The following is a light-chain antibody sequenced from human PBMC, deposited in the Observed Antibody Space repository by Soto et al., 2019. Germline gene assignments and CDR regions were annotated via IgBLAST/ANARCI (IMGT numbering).Light chain of an antibody. V-gene: IGLV2-8*01. CDR3: KSYAGSNTYI. Sequence: QSVLAQPPSASGSPGQSVTISCTGTKNDIGVYDFVSWYQHHPGKAPRLIIYEVVQRPSGVPDRFSGSKSGNTASLTVSGLQAADEADYFCKSYAGSNTYIYGSATNVTV. CDR1: KNDIGVYDF. CDR2: EVV. J-gene: IGLJ1*01.